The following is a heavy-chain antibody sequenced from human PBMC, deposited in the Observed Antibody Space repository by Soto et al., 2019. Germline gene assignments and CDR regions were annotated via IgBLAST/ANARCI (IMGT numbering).Heavy chain of an antibody. Sequence: VSVKVSCKASGYAFTIYYMHWVRQAPGQGLEWMGIINPSGGSTSYAQKFQGRVTMTRDTSTSTVYMELSSLRSEDTAVYYCARSGEVAAAGASYYYYGMDVWGQGTTVTVSS. V-gene: IGHV1-46*01. CDR1: GYAFTIYY. CDR3: ARSGEVAAAGASYYYYGMDV. D-gene: IGHD6-13*01. CDR2: INPSGGST. J-gene: IGHJ6*02.